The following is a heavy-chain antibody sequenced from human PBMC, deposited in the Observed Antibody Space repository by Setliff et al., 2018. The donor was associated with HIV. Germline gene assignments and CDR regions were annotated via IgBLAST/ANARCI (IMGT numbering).Heavy chain of an antibody. CDR3: ARGRREDTPYYGMDV. J-gene: IGHJ6*02. CDR1: GYTFTGYY. Sequence: ASVKVSCKASGYTFTGYYMHWVRQAPGQGLEWMGWINPNSGGTNYAQKFQGWVTMTRGTSISTAYMELSRLRSDDTAVYYCARGRREDTPYYGMDVWGQGTTVTVSS. V-gene: IGHV1-2*04. D-gene: IGHD2-15*01. CDR2: INPNSGGT.